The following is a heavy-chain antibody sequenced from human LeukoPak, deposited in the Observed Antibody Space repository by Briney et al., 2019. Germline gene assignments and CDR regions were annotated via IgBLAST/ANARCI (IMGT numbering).Heavy chain of an antibody. CDR3: ARPRERRYFDF. D-gene: IGHD1-1*01. V-gene: IGHV3-30*19. CDR2: IWYDGSNK. J-gene: IGHJ4*02. Sequence: GGSLRLSCAASGFTFSSYGMHWVRQAPGKGLEWVAVIWYDGSNKYYADSVKGRFTISRDNSKNTLYLQMNSLRAEDTAVYYCARPRERRYFDFWGQGTLVTVSS. CDR1: GFTFSSYG.